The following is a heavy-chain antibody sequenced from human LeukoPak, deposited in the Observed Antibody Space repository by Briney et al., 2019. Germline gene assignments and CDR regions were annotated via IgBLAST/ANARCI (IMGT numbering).Heavy chain of an antibody. J-gene: IGHJ4*02. D-gene: IGHD2/OR15-2a*01. V-gene: IGHV3-7*01. CDR2: IKQDGSEK. CDR3: ARGPTRANSTDY. Sequence: GGSLRLSCAASGFTSSSYWMSWVRQAPGKGLEWVANIKQDGSEKYYVDSVKGRFTISRDNAKNSLYLQVNSLRAEDTAVYYCARGPTRANSTDYWGQGALVTVSS. CDR1: GFTSSSYW.